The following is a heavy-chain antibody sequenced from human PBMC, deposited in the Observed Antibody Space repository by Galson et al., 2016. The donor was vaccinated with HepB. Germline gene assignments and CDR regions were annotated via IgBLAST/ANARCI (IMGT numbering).Heavy chain of an antibody. CDR1: GFSLSTSGVG. D-gene: IGHD3-22*01. CDR3: AHRYYYDSGGNYDAGEDDVDY. V-gene: IGHV2-5*02. CDR2: IYWDDDK. J-gene: IGHJ4*02. Sequence: PALVKPTQTLTLTCTFSGFSLSTSGVGVGWIRQPPGKALEWLALIYWDDDKRYSPSLNSRLTITKDTSKNQVVLTMTSMDPVDTATYYCAHRYYYDSGGNYDAGEDDVDYWGQGTLVTVSS.